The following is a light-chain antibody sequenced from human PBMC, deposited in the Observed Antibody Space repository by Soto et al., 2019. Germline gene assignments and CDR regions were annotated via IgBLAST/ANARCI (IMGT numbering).Light chain of an antibody. J-gene: IGLJ2*01. V-gene: IGLV2-14*01. CDR2: DVN. Sequence: QSALTQPASVSGSPGQSITLSCTGTSSDIGGYDYVSWYQRHPGKAPKLIIYDVNNRPSGLSNRFSGSKSGNTASLTISGLQAEDDADYYCTSYASGSSHVVFGGGTKLTVL. CDR3: TSYASGSSHVV. CDR1: SSDIGGYDY.